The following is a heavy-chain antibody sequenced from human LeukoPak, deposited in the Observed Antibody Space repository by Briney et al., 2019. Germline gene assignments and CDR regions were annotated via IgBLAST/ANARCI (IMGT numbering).Heavy chain of an antibody. CDR2: INPNSGGT. Sequence: ASVKVSCKASGYTFTGYYMHWVRQAPGQGLEWMGWINPNSGGTNYAQKFQGRVTMTRDTSISTAYMELSRLRSDDTAVYYCARDRWNDGPFDYWGQGTLVTVSS. D-gene: IGHD1-1*01. J-gene: IGHJ4*02. CDR1: GYTFTGYY. CDR3: ARDRWNDGPFDY. V-gene: IGHV1-2*02.